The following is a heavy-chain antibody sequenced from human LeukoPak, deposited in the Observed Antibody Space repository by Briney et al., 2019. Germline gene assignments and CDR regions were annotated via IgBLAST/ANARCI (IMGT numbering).Heavy chain of an antibody. Sequence: ASVKVSCKASGYTFSSYYMHWVRQAPGQGLEWIGIIKPGDSVTSYSQKFQGRVTMTRDMSTTTVYMEMTSLRSEDTAVYYCARDKKSEIGGAIAGHYMDVWGKGTTVTVSS. CDR2: IKPGDSVT. V-gene: IGHV1-46*01. CDR3: ARDKKSEIGGAIAGHYMDV. CDR1: GYTFSSYY. D-gene: IGHD3-16*02. J-gene: IGHJ6*03.